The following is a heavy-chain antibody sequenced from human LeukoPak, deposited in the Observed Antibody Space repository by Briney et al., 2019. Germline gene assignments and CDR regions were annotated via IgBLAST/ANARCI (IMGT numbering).Heavy chain of an antibody. CDR2: INPNSGGT. Sequence: ASVKVSCKASGYTFTGYYMHWVRQAPGQGLEWMGWINPNSGGTNYAQKFQGRVTMTRDTSISTAYMELSRLRSDDTAVYYCARVNYYDSSGYPIDYWGQGTLVTVSS. J-gene: IGHJ4*02. CDR1: GYTFTGYY. D-gene: IGHD3-22*01. V-gene: IGHV1-2*02. CDR3: ARVNYYDSSGYPIDY.